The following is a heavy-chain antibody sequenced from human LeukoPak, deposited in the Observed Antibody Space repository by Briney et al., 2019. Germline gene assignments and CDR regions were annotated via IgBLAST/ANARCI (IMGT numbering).Heavy chain of an antibody. Sequence: TASETLSLTCAVYGGSFSGYYWSWIRQPPGKGLEWIGEINHSGSTNYNPSVKSRVTISVDTSKNQFSLKLSSVTAADTAVYYCARGRSVWGRGTLVTVSS. CDR2: INHSGST. J-gene: IGHJ4*02. CDR1: GGSFSGYY. V-gene: IGHV4-34*01. CDR3: ARGRSV.